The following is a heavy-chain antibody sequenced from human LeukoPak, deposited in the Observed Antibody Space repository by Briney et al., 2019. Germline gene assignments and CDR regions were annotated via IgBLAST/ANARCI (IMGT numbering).Heavy chain of an antibody. CDR1: GFTFSNSA. V-gene: IGHV3-30-3*01. CDR2: ISYDGSNK. CDR3: ARVLPRNYYYMDV. D-gene: IGHD2-15*01. Sequence: GGSLRLSCAASGFTFSNSAMNWVRQAPGKGLEWVAVISYDGSNKYYADSVKGRFTISRDNSKNTLYLQMNSLRAEDTAVYYCARVLPRNYYYMDVWGKGTTVTVSS. J-gene: IGHJ6*03.